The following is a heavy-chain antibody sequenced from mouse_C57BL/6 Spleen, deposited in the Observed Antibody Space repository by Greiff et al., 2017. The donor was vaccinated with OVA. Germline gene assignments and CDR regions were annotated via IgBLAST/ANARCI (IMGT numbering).Heavy chain of an antibody. D-gene: IGHD2-4*01. Sequence: VQLQQSGAELVKPGASVKLSCKASGYTFTEYTIHWVKQRPGQGLEWIGWFYPGSGSITYNENFKDKATLTADLSYSTVYMELSSMTSEDSAVYVCARHEDAYDYGFAYWGQGTLVTVSA. J-gene: IGHJ3*01. V-gene: IGHV1-62-2*01. CDR2: FYPGSGSI. CDR3: ARHEDAYDYGFAY. CDR1: GYTFTEYT.